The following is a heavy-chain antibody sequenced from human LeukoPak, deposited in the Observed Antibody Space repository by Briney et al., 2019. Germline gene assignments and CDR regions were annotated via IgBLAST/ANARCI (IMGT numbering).Heavy chain of an antibody. J-gene: IGHJ4*02. D-gene: IGHD4-23*01. CDR3: ARDYGGHGEYFDY. CDR1: GFTFTTYN. CDR2: ISSDGNTI. Sequence: GGSLRLSCAASGFTFTTYNINWVRQTPGKGLEWISYISSDGNTIYYADSVKGRFTISRDNAKNSVYPQMNSLRDEDTAIYHCARDYGGHGEYFDYWGQGTLVTVSS. V-gene: IGHV3-48*03.